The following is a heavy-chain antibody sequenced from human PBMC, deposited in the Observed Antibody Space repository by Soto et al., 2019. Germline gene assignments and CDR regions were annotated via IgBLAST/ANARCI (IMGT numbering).Heavy chain of an antibody. CDR3: AIDNGYYDF. CDR1: GYTFSSYS. CDR2: ISTTSGNT. D-gene: IGHD2-8*01. V-gene: IGHV1-18*01. Sequence: QIQMVQSGAEVKQPGASVKISCKTSGYTFSSYSINWVRQAPGQGLEWMAWISTTSGNTHYAERVKGRVTVTLDKSARTAFMEMWCLTSDDTAVYFCAIDNGYYDFWGQGTLVTVSS. J-gene: IGHJ4*02.